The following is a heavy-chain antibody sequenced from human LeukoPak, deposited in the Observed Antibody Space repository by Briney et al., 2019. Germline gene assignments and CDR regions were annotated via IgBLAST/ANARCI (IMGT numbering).Heavy chain of an antibody. V-gene: IGHV3-74*01. CDR1: GFTFSSYW. J-gene: IGHJ4*02. Sequence: GGSLRLSCAASGFTFSSYWMHWVRHAPGKGLVWVSRISSDGSSTSYADSVKGRFTISRDNAKNTLYLQMNSLRAEDTAVYYCATLYGSGSYYEDWGQGTLVTVSS. CDR3: ATLYGSGSYYED. CDR2: ISSDGSST. D-gene: IGHD3-10*01.